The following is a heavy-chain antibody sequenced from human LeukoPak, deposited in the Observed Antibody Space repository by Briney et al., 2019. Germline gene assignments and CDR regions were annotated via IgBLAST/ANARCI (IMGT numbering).Heavy chain of an antibody. V-gene: IGHV3-7*03. CDR2: IKQDGSEK. CDR3: AKVAVPFGGVIVKYSYYFDY. CDR1: EFTFSSYW. Sequence: GGSLRLSCAASEFTFSSYWMSWVRQAPGKGLEWVANIKQDGSEKYYVDSVKGRFTISRDNAKNSLYLQMNSLRAEDTAVYYCAKVAVPFGGVIVKYSYYFDYWGQGTLVTVSS. J-gene: IGHJ4*02. D-gene: IGHD3-16*02.